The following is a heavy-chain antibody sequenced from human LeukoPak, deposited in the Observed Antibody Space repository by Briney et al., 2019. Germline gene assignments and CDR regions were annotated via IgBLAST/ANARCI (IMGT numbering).Heavy chain of an antibody. CDR3: ARVSGSRGTRYYYYYMDV. D-gene: IGHD2-15*01. CDR2: IYYSGST. J-gene: IGHJ6*03. CDR1: GGSISSYY. Sequence: SETLSLTCTVSGGSISSYYWSWIRQPPGKGLEWIGYIYYSGSTNYNPSLKSRVTISVDTSKNQFSLKLSSVTAADTAVYYCARVSGSRGTRYYYYYMDVWGKGTTVTVSS. V-gene: IGHV4-59*01.